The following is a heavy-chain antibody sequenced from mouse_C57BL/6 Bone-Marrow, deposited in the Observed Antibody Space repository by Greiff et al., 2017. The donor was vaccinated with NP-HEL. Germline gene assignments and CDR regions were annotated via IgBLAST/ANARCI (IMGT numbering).Heavy chain of an antibody. V-gene: IGHV14-4*01. CDR3: TNLYDYDGDWYFDV. J-gene: IGHJ1*03. Sequence: VQLQQSGAELVRPGASVKLSCTASGFNIKDDYMHWVKQRPEQGLEWIGWIDPENGDTEYASKFQGKATITADTSSNTAYLQLSSLTSEDTAVYYCTNLYDYDGDWYFDVWGTGTTVTVSS. D-gene: IGHD2-4*01. CDR2: IDPENGDT. CDR1: GFNIKDDY.